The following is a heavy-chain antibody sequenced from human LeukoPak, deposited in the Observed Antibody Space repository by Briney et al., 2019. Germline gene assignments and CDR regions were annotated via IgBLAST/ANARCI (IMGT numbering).Heavy chain of an antibody. Sequence: PGGSLRLSCAASGLTFRTYSMNWVRQAPGKGLEWVSAISGSGGSTYYADSVKGRFTISRDNSKNTLYLQMNSLRAEDTGVYYCAKGGLRGVGGPFDYWGQGTLVTVSS. J-gene: IGHJ4*02. CDR2: ISGSGGST. D-gene: IGHD1-26*01. CDR3: AKGGLRGVGGPFDY. V-gene: IGHV3-23*01. CDR1: GLTFRTYS.